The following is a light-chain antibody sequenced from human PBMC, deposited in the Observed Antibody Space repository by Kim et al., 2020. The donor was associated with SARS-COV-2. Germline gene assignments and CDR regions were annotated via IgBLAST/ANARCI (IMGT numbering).Light chain of an antibody. CDR3: QKRGNWPIT. Sequence: EIVLTQSPATLSLSPGERATLSCRASQSVSTYLAWYQQKPGQAPRLLISDASNRATGIPARFSGSGSGTDFTLTISSLEPEDFAVYYCQKRGNWPITFGQGTRLEIK. CDR2: DAS. V-gene: IGKV3-11*01. CDR1: QSVSTY. J-gene: IGKJ5*01.